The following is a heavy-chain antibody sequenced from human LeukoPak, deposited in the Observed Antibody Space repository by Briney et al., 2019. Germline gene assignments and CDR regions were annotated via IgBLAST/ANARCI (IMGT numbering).Heavy chain of an antibody. J-gene: IGHJ4*02. CDR1: GYTFTGYY. D-gene: IGHD3-10*01. CDR3: ARESMVRGAVVDY. CDR2: INLNSGGT. Sequence: DSVKVSCKASGYTFTGYYMHWVRQAPGRGLEWMGWINLNSGGTNYAQKFQGRVTMTRDTSISTAYMELSRLRSDDTAVYYCARESMVRGAVVDYWGQGTLVTVSS. V-gene: IGHV1-2*02.